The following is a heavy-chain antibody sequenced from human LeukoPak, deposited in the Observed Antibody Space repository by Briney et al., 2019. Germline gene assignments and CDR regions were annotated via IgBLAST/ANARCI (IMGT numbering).Heavy chain of an antibody. D-gene: IGHD5-12*01. V-gene: IGHV3-21*01. CDR2: ISSTSRSYI. Sequence: GGSLRLSCAASGFTFTNYNMNWVRQAPGKGLEWVSSISSTSRSYIYYADSVKGRFTISRDNAKNSLYLQMNSLRAEDTAVYYCAREHSGYDFPGRDYYYMDVWGKGATVTVSS. J-gene: IGHJ6*03. CDR1: GFTFTNYN. CDR3: AREHSGYDFPGRDYYYMDV.